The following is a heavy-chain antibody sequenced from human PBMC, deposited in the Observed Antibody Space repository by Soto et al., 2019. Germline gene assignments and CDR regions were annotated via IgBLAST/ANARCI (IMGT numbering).Heavy chain of an antibody. Sequence: GSLRLSFAASGFTFSTYAMHWVRQAPGKGLEWVAVISHDGTNKYYADSGKGRFTVSRDNSKNTLYLQMDSLRAEDTALYYCARDISYGGIPFDYWGQGTLVTVSS. D-gene: IGHD4-17*01. CDR3: ARDISYGGIPFDY. CDR1: GFTFSTYA. CDR2: ISHDGTNK. J-gene: IGHJ4*02. V-gene: IGHV3-30*04.